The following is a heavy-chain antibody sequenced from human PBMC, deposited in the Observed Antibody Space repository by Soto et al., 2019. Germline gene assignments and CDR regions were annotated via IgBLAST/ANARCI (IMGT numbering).Heavy chain of an antibody. J-gene: IGHJ4*02. V-gene: IGHV3-7*05. Sequence: GGPLRLSCVGSGFTSRGFWMGWVRQAPGKGLEWVANIKEDATQKNYVDSVRGRFTISRDTATISLYLQMNSLRAEDTAVYYCTRDQFWGQGTLVTVSS. CDR1: GFTSRGFW. CDR3: TRDQF. CDR2: IKEDATQK.